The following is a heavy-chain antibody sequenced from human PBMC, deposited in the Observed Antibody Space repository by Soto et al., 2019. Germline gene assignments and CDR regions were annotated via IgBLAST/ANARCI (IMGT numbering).Heavy chain of an antibody. CDR1: GGFTSSDNY. D-gene: IGHD3-16*01. V-gene: IGHV4-30-4*01. Sequence: QVQLQESGPGLVKPSQTLSLTCTVSGGFTSSDNYWSWIRQPPGKGLEWIGHIYYSGNTDYNPSLKSRLAISIDTSKNQFSLKLSSVTAADTAVYFCAREGGESSDGLYYFDSWGQGSLVTVSS. CDR2: IYYSGNT. CDR3: AREGGESSDGLYYFDS. J-gene: IGHJ4*02.